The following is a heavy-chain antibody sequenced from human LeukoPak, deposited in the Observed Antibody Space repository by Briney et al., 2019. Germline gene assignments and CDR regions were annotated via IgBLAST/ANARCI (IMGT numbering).Heavy chain of an antibody. CDR2: ISAYNGNT. CDR1: GYTFTSYG. V-gene: IGHV1-18*04. CDR3: AARGGATGTTQGDAIDI. D-gene: IGHD1-1*01. J-gene: IGHJ3*02. Sequence: GASVKVSCKASGYTFTSYGISWVRQAPGQGLEWMGWISAYNGNTNYAQKLQGRVTMTTDTSTSTAYMELRSLRSDDTAVYYCAARGGATGTTQGDAIDIWGQGTMVTVSS.